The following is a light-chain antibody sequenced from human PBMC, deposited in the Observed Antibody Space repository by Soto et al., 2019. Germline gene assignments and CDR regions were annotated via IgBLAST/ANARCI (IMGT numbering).Light chain of an antibody. Sequence: EIVMTQSPATLSVYPGERVTLSCRASQSVRSNLAWYQQKPGQVPRVLIYGASTRASGIPDRFSGSGSGTEFTLTISSLQSEDFAVYYCQHYNNLWGFGGGTKVEIK. CDR3: QHYNNLWG. V-gene: IGKV3-15*01. CDR2: GAS. J-gene: IGKJ4*01. CDR1: QSVRSN.